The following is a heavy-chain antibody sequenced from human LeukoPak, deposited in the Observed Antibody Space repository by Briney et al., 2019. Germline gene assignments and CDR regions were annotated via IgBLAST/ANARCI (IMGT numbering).Heavy chain of an antibody. J-gene: IGHJ5*02. CDR1: GYTFTSYD. CDR3: ARGAGGRARNWFDP. CDR2: MNPNSGNT. D-gene: IGHD1-14*01. Sequence: GASAKVSCKASGYTFTSYDINWVRQATGQGLEWMGWMNPNSGNTGYAQKFQGRVTITRNTSISTAYMELSSLRSEDTAVYYCARGAGGRARNWFDPWGQGTLVTVSS. V-gene: IGHV1-8*03.